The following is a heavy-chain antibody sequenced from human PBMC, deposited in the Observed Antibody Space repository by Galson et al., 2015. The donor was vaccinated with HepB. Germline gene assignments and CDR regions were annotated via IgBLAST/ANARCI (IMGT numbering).Heavy chain of an antibody. CDR1: GFTFRTYV. V-gene: IGHV3-30*02. Sequence: SLRLSCAASGFTFRTYVMHWVRQAPGKGLEWVAFIRNDGSKKYYADSMKGRFTISRDNSKNTLYLQVNSVRPEDTAVYYCAKGPTVGYSGGNCYFDSWGQGALVTVSS. D-gene: IGHD2-15*01. CDR3: AKGPTVGYSGGNCYFDS. J-gene: IGHJ4*02. CDR2: IRNDGSKK.